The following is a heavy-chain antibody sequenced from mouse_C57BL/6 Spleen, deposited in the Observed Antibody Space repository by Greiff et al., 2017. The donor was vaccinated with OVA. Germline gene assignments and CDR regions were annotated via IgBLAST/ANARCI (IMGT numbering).Heavy chain of an antibody. CDR3: ARGALTGPSFFAY. Sequence: QVQLKQPGAELVRPGSSVKLSCKASGYTFTSYWMHWVKQRPIQGLEWIGNIDPSDSETHYNQKFKDKATLTVDKSSSTAYMQLSSLTSEDSAVYYCARGALTGPSFFAYWGQGTLVTVSA. D-gene: IGHD4-1*01. CDR2: IDPSDSET. J-gene: IGHJ3*01. CDR1: GYTFTSYW. V-gene: IGHV1-52*01.